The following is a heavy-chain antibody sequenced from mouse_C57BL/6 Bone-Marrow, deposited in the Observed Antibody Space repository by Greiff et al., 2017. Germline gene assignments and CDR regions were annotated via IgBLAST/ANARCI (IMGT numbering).Heavy chain of an antibody. Sequence: VQLQQSGAELVMPGASVKLSCKASGYTFTSYWMHWVKQRPGQGLEWIGEIDPSDSYTNYTQKFKGKSTLTVDKSSSTAYMQLSSLTSEDSAVYYCARYLYAYDFDYWGQGTTLTVSS. D-gene: IGHD1-3*01. V-gene: IGHV1-69*01. CDR1: GYTFTSYW. CDR3: ARYLYAYDFDY. J-gene: IGHJ2*01. CDR2: IDPSDSYT.